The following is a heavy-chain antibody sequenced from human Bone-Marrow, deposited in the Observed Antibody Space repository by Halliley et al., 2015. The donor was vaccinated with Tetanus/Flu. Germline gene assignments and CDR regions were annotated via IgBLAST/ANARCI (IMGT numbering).Heavy chain of an antibody. V-gene: IGHV3-30*07. CDR2: GXHT. Sequence: GXHTXXXDSVKGRFTISRDNSRNTLYLQMSSLRVDDTAVYYCARDSRHIAVVTASGFSYFFDYWGQGALVTVSS. J-gene: IGHJ4*02. CDR3: ARDSRHIAVVTASGFSYFFDY. D-gene: IGHD2-21*02.